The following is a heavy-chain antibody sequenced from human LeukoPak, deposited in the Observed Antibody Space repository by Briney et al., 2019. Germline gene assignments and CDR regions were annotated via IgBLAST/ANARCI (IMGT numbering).Heavy chain of an antibody. CDR1: SGSISSGTYY. Sequence: SETLSLTCSVSSGSISSGTYYWSWIRQPAGKGLEWIGRIYTSGSTNYNPSLESRVTISVDTSKNQFSLSLSSVTTADTAVYYCARYNTAGYYFDYWGQGTLVTVSS. J-gene: IGHJ4*02. CDR2: IYTSGST. V-gene: IGHV4-61*02. D-gene: IGHD1-1*01. CDR3: ARYNTAGYYFDY.